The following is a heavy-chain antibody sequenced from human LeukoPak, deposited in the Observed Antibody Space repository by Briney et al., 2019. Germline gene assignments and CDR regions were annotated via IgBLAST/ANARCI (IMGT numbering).Heavy chain of an antibody. J-gene: IGHJ4*02. CDR2: ISGSGGST. CDR1: GFTFSSYA. CDR3: AREHLVATISSGTIDY. V-gene: IGHV3-23*01. D-gene: IGHD5-12*01. Sequence: GGSLRLSCAASGFTFSSYAMSWVRQAPGKGLEWVSAISGSGGSTYYADSVKGRFTISRDNSKNTLFLQMDSLRAEDTAVYYCAREHLVATISSGTIDYWGQGSLVTVFS.